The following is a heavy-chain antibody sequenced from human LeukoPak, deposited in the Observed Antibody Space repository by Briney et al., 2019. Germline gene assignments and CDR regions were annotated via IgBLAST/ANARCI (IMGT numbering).Heavy chain of an antibody. D-gene: IGHD2-15*01. CDR2: IRGSGDST. Sequence: GGSLRLSCAASGFTFSSYGMNWVRQAPGKGLEWVSTIRGSGDSTYYAASVRGRFTISRDTSRSTLYLQMNSLRAEDAAVYYCAKAPVTSCRGAFCYPFDYWGQGTLVTVSS. CDR1: GFTFSSYG. CDR3: AKAPVTSCRGAFCYPFDY. V-gene: IGHV3-23*01. J-gene: IGHJ4*02.